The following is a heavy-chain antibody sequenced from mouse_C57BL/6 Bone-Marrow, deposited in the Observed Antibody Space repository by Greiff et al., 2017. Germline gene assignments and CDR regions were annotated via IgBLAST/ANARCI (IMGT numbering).Heavy chain of an antibody. CDR2: IDPSDSYT. CDR1: GYTFTSYW. D-gene: IGHD2-1*01. CDR3: AKGNYRFDY. Sequence: QVQLQQPGAELVMPGASVKLSCKASGYTFTSYWMHWVKPRPGQGLEWIGEIDPSDSYTNYNQKFKGKSTLTVDKSSSTAYMQLSSLTSEDSAVYYWAKGNYRFDYWGQGTTLTVSS. J-gene: IGHJ2*01. V-gene: IGHV1-69*01.